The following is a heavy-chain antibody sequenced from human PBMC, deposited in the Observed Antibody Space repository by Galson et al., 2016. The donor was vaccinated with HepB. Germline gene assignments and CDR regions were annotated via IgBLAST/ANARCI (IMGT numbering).Heavy chain of an antibody. Sequence: SVKVSCKASGYTFNRSPLSWVRQAPGQRLEWMGWINTRTGNSTYARDFTGRFVFSLDTSVSTLYLQINTLKPEDTGVYYCTRGGGSGTVYWGQGTLVTVSS. V-gene: IGHV7-4-1*02. J-gene: IGHJ4*02. CDR3: TRGGGSGTVY. CDR2: INTRTGNS. CDR1: GYTFNRSP. D-gene: IGHD3-10*01.